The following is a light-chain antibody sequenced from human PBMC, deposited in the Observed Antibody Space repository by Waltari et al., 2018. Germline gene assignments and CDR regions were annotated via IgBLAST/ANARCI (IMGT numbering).Light chain of an antibody. CDR3: QTGGHGTWV. V-gene: IGLV4-69*01. CDR2: VNSDGSH. CDR1: SGHSSNV. J-gene: IGLJ3*02. Sequence: QLVLTQSPSASASLGASVKLTCTLSSGHSSNVIAWHQQQPEKGPQYLMKVNSDGSHSKGDWIPDRFSGSSSGADRYLTISNVQSEDEADYYCQTGGHGTWVFGGGTKLTVL.